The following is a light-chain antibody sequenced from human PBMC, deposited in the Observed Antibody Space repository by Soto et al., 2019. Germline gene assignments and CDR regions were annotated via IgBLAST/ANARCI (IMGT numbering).Light chain of an antibody. Sequence: AIQMTQSPSSLSASVGDRVTITCRASQGIRNDLGWLQQKPGTAPKLLISAASSLQSEVPSRFSGSGSGTDFTLTISSLQPEDVATYYCLQDYNYPWTFGQGTKVEMK. J-gene: IGKJ1*01. CDR1: QGIRND. V-gene: IGKV1-6*01. CDR3: LQDYNYPWT. CDR2: AAS.